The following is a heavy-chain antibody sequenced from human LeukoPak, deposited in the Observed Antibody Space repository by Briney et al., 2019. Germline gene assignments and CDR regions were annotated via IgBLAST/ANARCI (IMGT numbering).Heavy chain of an antibody. CDR1: GGTFSTFP. CDR3: ARDNDRGLAYCGGDCYQDY. Sequence: ASVKVSCKASGGTFSTFPISWVRQAPGQGLEWMGWISAYNGNTNYAQKLQGRVTMTTDTSTSTAYMELRSLRSDDTAVYYCARDNDRGLAYCGGDCYQDYWGQGTLVTVSS. J-gene: IGHJ4*02. V-gene: IGHV1-18*01. CDR2: ISAYNGNT. D-gene: IGHD2-21*02.